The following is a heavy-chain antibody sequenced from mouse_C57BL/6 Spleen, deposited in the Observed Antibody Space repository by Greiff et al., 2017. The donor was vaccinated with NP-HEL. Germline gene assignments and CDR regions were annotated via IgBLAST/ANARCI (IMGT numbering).Heavy chain of an antibody. CDR2: IHPNSGST. D-gene: IGHD1-1*01. Sequence: VQLQQPGAELVKPGASVKLSCKASGYTFTSYWMHWVKQRPGQGLEWIGMIHPNSGSTNYNEKFKSKATLTVDKSSSTAYMQLSSLTSEDSAVYYCARDSGYGSSYVGYFDVWGTGTTVTVSS. CDR1: GYTFTSYW. J-gene: IGHJ1*03. CDR3: ARDSGYGSSYVGYFDV. V-gene: IGHV1-64*01.